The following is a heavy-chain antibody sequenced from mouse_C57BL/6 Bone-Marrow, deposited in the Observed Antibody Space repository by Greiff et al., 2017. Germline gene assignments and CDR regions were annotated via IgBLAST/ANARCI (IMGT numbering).Heavy chain of an antibody. Sequence: QVQLQQPGAELVKPGASVKLSCKASGSTFTSYWMHWVKQRPGQGLEWIGMIHPNSGSTKYNEKFKSKATLTVDKSSSTAYMQLSSLTSEDSAVYYCYSNYYAMDYWGQGTSVTVSS. D-gene: IGHD2-5*01. V-gene: IGHV1-64*01. CDR2: IHPNSGST. J-gene: IGHJ4*01. CDR3: YSNYYAMDY. CDR1: GSTFTSYW.